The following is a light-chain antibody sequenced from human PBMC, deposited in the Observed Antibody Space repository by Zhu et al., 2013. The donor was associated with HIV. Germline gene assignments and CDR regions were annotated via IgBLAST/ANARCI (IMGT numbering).Light chain of an antibody. CDR2: DTS. CDR1: RSVTTN. V-gene: IGKV3-11*01. Sequence: IVMTQSPATLSVSPGERVTLSCRATRSVTTNLVWYQQKPGQAPRLLIYDTSNRATGIPARFSGSGSGTDFTLTISSLEPEDFAIYYCQLRYNWPPALTFGGGTTVDIK. CDR3: QLRYNWPPALT. J-gene: IGKJ4*01.